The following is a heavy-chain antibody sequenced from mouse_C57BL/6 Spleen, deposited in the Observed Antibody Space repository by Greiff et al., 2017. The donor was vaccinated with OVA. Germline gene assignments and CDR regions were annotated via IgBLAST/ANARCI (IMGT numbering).Heavy chain of an antibody. Sequence: QVQLQQPGAELVKPGASVKLSCKASGYTFTSYWMHWVKQRPGQGLEWIGMIHPNSGSTNYNEKFKSKATLTVDKSSSTAYMQLSSLTSEDSAVYYCARITTVVGDYCDYWGQGTTLTVSS. V-gene: IGHV1-64*01. CDR2: IHPNSGST. CDR3: ARITTVVGDYCDY. J-gene: IGHJ2*01. CDR1: GYTFTSYW. D-gene: IGHD1-1*01.